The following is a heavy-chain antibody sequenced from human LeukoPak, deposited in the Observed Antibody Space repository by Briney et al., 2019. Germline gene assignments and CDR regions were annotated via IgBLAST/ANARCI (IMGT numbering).Heavy chain of an antibody. J-gene: IGHJ4*02. V-gene: IGHV4-61*08. CDR2: IYTSGST. D-gene: IGHD2-2*01. CDR1: GGSISSGGYY. Sequence: PSETLSLTCTVSGGSISSGGYYWSWIRQHPGKGLEWIGYIYTSGSTNYNPSLKSRVTMSVDTSKNQFSLKLSSVTAADTAVYYCAKVETSGGANCYALDYWGQGTLVTVSS. CDR3: AKVETSGGANCYALDY.